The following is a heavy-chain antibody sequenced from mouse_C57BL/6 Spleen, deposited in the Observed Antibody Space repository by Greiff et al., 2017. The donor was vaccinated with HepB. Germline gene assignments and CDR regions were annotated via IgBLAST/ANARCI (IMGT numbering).Heavy chain of an antibody. CDR3: ARSGGRAWFAY. Sequence: VQLQQSGAELVKPGASVKISCKASGYAFSSYWMNWVKQRPGKGLEWIGQIYPGDGDTNYNGKFQGKATLTADKSSSTAYMPLSSLTSEDSAVYFCARSGGRAWFAYWGQRTLVTVSA. J-gene: IGHJ3*01. V-gene: IGHV1-80*01. CDR2: IYPGDGDT. CDR1: GYAFSSYW. D-gene: IGHD3-1*01.